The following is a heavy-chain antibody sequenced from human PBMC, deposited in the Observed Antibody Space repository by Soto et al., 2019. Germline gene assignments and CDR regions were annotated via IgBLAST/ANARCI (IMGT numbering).Heavy chain of an antibody. CDR2: IHYSGST. J-gene: IGHJ4*02. CDR1: GSSISIGTDY. CDR3: ARDPGYSLDY. Sequence: PSETLSLTCSVSGSSISIGTDYWGWFRQPPGKGLEWIGNIHYSGSTYYNPSLKSRVTISVDTSKNQFSLKLSSVTPEDTAVYYCARDPGYSLDYWGQGTLVTVSS. D-gene: IGHD5-18*01. V-gene: IGHV4-39*02.